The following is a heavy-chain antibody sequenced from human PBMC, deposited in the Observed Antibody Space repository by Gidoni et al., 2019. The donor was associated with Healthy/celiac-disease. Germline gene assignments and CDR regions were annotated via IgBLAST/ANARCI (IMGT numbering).Heavy chain of an antibody. D-gene: IGHD1-26*01. CDR1: GGTVSSYA. CDR3: ARWRGLHFAEYFQH. CDR2: IIPIFGTA. V-gene: IGHV1-69*01. J-gene: IGHJ1*01. Sequence: QVQLVQSGAEVKKPGASVKVSCKASGGTVSSYAISWVRQATGQGLEWMGGIIPIFGTANYAQKFQGSVTITADESTSTAYMELSSLRSEDTAVYYCARWRGLHFAEYFQHWCQGTLVTVSS.